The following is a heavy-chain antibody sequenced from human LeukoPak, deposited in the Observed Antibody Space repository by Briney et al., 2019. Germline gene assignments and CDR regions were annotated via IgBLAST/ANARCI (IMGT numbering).Heavy chain of an antibody. Sequence: SVKVSXXASXYTXXTHDINXXRQATGQGLEWLGWMSPNSGDTGYAQKFQGRVTMTSDSSISTAYMELSSLRSEDTAIYYCVRTPPNWGFDYWGQGTLVAVSS. CDR1: XYTXXTHD. J-gene: IGHJ4*02. CDR2: MSPNSGDT. D-gene: IGHD7-27*01. CDR3: VRTPPNWGFDY. V-gene: IGHV1-8*01.